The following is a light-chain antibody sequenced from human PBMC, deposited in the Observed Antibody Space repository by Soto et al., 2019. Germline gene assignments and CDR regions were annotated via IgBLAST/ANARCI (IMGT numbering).Light chain of an antibody. CDR2: EGI. CDR1: SSTVGGFNV. J-gene: IGLJ1*01. CDR3: CSYVGATTYV. V-gene: IGLV2-23*01. Sequence: QSVLTQPASVSGSPGQSITISCTGTSSTVGGFNVVSWYQQHPGKAPKVIIYEGIKRPSGVSNRFSGSNSGSTASLTISGLQAADEADYYCCSYVGATTYVFGTGTKVTVL.